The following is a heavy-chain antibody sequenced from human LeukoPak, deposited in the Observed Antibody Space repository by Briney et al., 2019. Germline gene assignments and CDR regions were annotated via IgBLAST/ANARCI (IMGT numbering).Heavy chain of an antibody. V-gene: IGHV3-9*01. CDR3: ARDRVLGGYYYGMDV. J-gene: IGHJ6*02. CDR2: ISWNSGSI. D-gene: IGHD1-26*01. CDR1: GFTFDDYA. Sequence: GGSLRLSCAASGFTFDDYAMHWVRQAPGKGLEWVSGISWNSGSIGYADSVKGQFTISRDNAKNSLYLQMNGLRAEDTAVYYCARDRVLGGYYYGMDVWGQGTTVTVSS.